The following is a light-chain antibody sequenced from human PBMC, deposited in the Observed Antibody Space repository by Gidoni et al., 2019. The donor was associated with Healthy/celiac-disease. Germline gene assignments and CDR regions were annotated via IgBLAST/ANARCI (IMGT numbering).Light chain of an antibody. CDR3: QQYYSTPRT. V-gene: IGKV4-1*01. CDR1: QSVLYSSNNKNY. Sequence: DIVMTKSTDSLAVSLGERATINCQSSQSVLYSSNNKNYLAWYQQKPGQPPKLLIYWASTRESGVPDRFSGSGSGTDVTLTISSLQAEDVAVYYCQQYYSTPRTFGQGTKVEIK. J-gene: IGKJ1*01. CDR2: WAS.